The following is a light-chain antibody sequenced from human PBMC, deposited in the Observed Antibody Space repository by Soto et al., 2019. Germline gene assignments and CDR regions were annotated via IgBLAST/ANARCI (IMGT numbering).Light chain of an antibody. Sequence: IVLTQSPATLSLSPWERATLSCGSSEDLSINYLAWYQHKPGQTPRLLIYDTSTRATGVPARFSGSRSGTEFTLTINSLQSEDFAVYYCQRYNNWPLTFGGGTKVDIK. CDR3: QRYNNWPLT. CDR1: EDLSIN. V-gene: IGKV3-15*01. CDR2: DTS. J-gene: IGKJ4*01.